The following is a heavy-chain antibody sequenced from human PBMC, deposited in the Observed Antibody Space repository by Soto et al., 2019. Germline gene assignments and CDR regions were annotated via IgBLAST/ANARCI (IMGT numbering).Heavy chain of an antibody. Sequence: LSLTCTVSGGSFSNSNYYWGWIRQSPGKGLEWIGSVYYRGRSYSKSSVKSRVTISVDTSKNQFSLNLNSVTASDTAVYFCVSQRTSVLTQAYFDYWGPGALVTVSS. J-gene: IGHJ4*02. CDR3: VSQRTSVLTQAYFDY. D-gene: IGHD2-8*01. CDR1: GGSFSNSNYY. CDR2: VYYRGRS. V-gene: IGHV4-39*01.